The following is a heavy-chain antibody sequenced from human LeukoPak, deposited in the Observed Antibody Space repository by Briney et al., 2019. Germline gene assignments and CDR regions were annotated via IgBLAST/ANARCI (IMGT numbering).Heavy chain of an antibody. V-gene: IGHV3-7*01. Sequence: PGGSLRLSCAASGFTFSSYWMSWVRQAPGKGLEGVANIKQDGSEKYYVDSVKGRFTISRDNAKNSLYLQMNSLRAEDTAVYYCARGGGYYDSSGYHSHNWFDPWGQGTLVTVSS. CDR1: GFTFSSYW. CDR3: ARGGGYYDSSGYHSHNWFDP. CDR2: IKQDGSEK. D-gene: IGHD3-22*01. J-gene: IGHJ5*02.